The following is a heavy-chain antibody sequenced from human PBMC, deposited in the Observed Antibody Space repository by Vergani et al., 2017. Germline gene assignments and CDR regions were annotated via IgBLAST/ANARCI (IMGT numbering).Heavy chain of an antibody. J-gene: IGHJ4*02. CDR1: GFTFSSYE. D-gene: IGHD2-15*01. Sequence: EVQLVESGGGLVQPGGSLRLSCAASGFTFSSYEMNWVRQAPGKGLEWVSYISSSGSTIYYADSVKGRVTISRDNAKNSLYLQMNSLRAEDTAVYYCASYCSGGSCLFDYWGQGTLVTVSS. V-gene: IGHV3-48*03. CDR2: ISSSGSTI. CDR3: ASYCSGGSCLFDY.